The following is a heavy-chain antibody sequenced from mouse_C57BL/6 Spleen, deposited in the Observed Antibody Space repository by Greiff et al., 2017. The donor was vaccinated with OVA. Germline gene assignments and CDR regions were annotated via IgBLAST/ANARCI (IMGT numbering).Heavy chain of an antibody. CDR1: GYKFTDYE. V-gene: IGHV1-15*01. J-gene: IGHJ3*01. D-gene: IGHD2-5*01. Sequence: VQLQQSGAELVRPGASVTLSCKASGYKFTDYEMHWVKQTPVHGLEWIGAIDPETGGTAYNQKFKGKAILTADKSSSTAYMELRSLTSEDSAVYYCTRGGYSNYGFAYWGQGTLVTVSA. CDR3: TRGGYSNYGFAY. CDR2: IDPETGGT.